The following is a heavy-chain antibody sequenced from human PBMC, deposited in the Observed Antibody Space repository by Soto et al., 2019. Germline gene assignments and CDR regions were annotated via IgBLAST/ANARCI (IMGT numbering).Heavy chain of an antibody. Sequence: EVQLVESGGGLVQPGGSLRLSCAVSGFTFSSFWMHWVRQAPGEGLVWVSRINTDGSSTSYADSVKGRFTISRDNAKNTLYLQMNSLRVEDTAMYYCAKRGVATSGLSYWGQGTLVTVSS. D-gene: IGHD3-10*01. J-gene: IGHJ4*02. CDR1: GFTFSSFW. CDR2: INTDGSST. CDR3: AKRGVATSGLSY. V-gene: IGHV3-74*01.